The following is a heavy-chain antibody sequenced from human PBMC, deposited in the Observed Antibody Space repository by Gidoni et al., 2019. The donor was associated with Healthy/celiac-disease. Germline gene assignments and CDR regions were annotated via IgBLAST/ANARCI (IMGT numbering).Heavy chain of an antibody. V-gene: IGHV3-9*01. J-gene: IGHJ3*02. CDR2: ISWNSGSI. CDR1: GFTFDDYA. CDR3: AKDSSSSDAFDI. D-gene: IGHD2-2*01. Sequence: EVQLVESGGGLVQPSRSLRLSCAASGFTFDDYAMHWVRQAPGKGLEWVSGISWNSGSIGYADSVKGRFTISRDNAKNSLYLQMNSLRAEDTALYYCAKDSSSSDAFDIWGQGTMVTVSS.